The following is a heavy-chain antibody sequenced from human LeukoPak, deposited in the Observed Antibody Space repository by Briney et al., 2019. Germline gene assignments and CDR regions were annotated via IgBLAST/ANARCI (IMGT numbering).Heavy chain of an antibody. CDR2: IKQDGSEK. V-gene: IGHV3-7*01. CDR3: ARAGNWNDGGYFDY. D-gene: IGHD1-20*01. J-gene: IGHJ4*02. CDR1: GSSFSTYW. Sequence: GGSLRLSCAASGSSFSTYWMSWVRQAPGEGLVWVANIKQDGSEKYYVDSVKGRFTISRDNAKNSLYLQMNSLRAEDTAVYYCARAGNWNDGGYFDYWGQGTLVTVSS.